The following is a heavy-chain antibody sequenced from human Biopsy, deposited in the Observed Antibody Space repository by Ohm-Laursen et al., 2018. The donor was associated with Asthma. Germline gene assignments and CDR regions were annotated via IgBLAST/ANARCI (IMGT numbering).Heavy chain of an antibody. CDR3: GRDMGGFGSGWFPVEF. CDR2: IKLDGGVT. J-gene: IGHJ4*02. CDR1: GFPFSTYA. V-gene: IGHV3-7*05. Sequence: SLRLSCAASGFPFSTYAMSWARQAPGKGLEWVANIKLDGGVTKYVDSVRGRFTISRDNAKNSLYLQMNSLRAEDTALYHCGRDMGGFGSGWFPVEFWGQGTLVTVSS. D-gene: IGHD6-19*01.